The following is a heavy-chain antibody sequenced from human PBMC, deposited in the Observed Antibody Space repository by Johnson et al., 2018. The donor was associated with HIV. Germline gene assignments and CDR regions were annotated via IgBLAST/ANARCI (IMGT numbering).Heavy chain of an antibody. J-gene: IGHJ3*01. CDR3: VKDRNDGSYLLFFDV. D-gene: IGHD1-26*01. CDR1: GFSFDDYA. CDR2: IGWNGLTI. V-gene: IGHV3-9*01. Sequence: VQLVESGGGLVQPGGSLRLSFAASGFSFDDYAMHWVRQVSGKGLEWVAGIGWNGLTIGYVDSVKGRFTISRNAATNSLYLRMDILRTEETAFYYCVKDRNDGSYLLFFDVWGQGTMVTVSS.